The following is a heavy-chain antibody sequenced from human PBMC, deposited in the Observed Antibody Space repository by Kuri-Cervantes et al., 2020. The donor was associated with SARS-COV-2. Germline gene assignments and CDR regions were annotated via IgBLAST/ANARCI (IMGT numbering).Heavy chain of an antibody. CDR2: INSDGSST. Sequence: GESLKISCAASGFTFSDYYMNWVRQAPGKGLEWVSRINSDGSSTSYADSVKGRFTISRDNAKNTLYLQMNSLRAEDTAVYYCARDRTILDYFDYWGQGTLVTVSS. CDR1: GFTFSDYY. D-gene: IGHD3-9*01. J-gene: IGHJ4*02. CDR3: ARDRTILDYFDY. V-gene: IGHV3-74*01.